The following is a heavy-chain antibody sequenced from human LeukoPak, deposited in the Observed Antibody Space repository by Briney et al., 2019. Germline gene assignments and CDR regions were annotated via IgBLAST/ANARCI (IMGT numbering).Heavy chain of an antibody. CDR1: GFTFSSYS. Sequence: GGSLRLSCAASGFTFSSYSMNWVRQAPGKGLEWVSSISSSSSYIYYADSVKGRFTISRDNAKNSLYLQMNSLRAEDTAVYYCAGPGYCTNGVCYQGGPGYWGRGTLVTVSS. J-gene: IGHJ4*02. CDR2: ISSSSSYI. D-gene: IGHD2-8*01. CDR3: AGPGYCTNGVCYQGGPGY. V-gene: IGHV3-21*01.